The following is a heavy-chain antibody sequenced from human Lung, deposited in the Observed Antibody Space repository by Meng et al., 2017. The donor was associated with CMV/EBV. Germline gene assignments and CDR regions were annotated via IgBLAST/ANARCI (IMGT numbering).Heavy chain of an antibody. J-gene: IGHJ5*02. CDR1: FSSHD. CDR2: VIPMFGVA. Sequence: FSSHDSNWVRQAPGQGLEWMGGVIPMFGVANYAQKFQARLTITADKLTNIVYMEMNSLRFDDTAVYYCARAAVPGYCTTSSCYNWFDPWGQGTLVTVSS. CDR3: ARAAVPGYCTTSSCYNWFDP. D-gene: IGHD2-8*01. V-gene: IGHV1-69*17.